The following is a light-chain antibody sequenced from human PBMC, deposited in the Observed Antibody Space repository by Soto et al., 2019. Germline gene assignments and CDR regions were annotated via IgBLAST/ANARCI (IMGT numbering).Light chain of an antibody. CDR1: TSNIGSNH. J-gene: IGLJ3*02. Sequence: QSVMTQSPSASGTPGQRVTLSCSGTTSNIGSNHVYWYQQLPGTAPKLLIYRSNQRPSGVPDRFSGSKSGTSASLAISGLRSEDEALYYCASWDDSLTAWVFGGGAKVTVL. CDR2: RSN. V-gene: IGLV1-47*01. CDR3: ASWDDSLTAWV.